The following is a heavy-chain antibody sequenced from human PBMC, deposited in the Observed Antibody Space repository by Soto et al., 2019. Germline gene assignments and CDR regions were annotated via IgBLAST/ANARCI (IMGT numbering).Heavy chain of an antibody. D-gene: IGHD2-15*01. J-gene: IGHJ4*02. V-gene: IGHV3-74*01. Sequence: EVQLVESRGGSVQPGGSLRLSCVASGFTFRSYLMHCVRQAPGKGPVWVSRINSDGSSISASSKNYADSVRGRFTIYRDNADNTQYLQMNGLRAEDTGVYYCVTGRVGSCFDAYWGQGNLVTLSS. CDR1: GFTFRSYL. CDR2: INSDGSSI. CDR3: VTGRVGSCFDAY.